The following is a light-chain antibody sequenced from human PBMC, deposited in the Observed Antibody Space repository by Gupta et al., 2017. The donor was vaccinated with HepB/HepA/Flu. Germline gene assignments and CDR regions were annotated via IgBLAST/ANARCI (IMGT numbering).Light chain of an antibody. CDR2: WAS. CDR3: QQYDSSPHT. Sequence: DIVMTQSPDSLAVSLGERATINCKSSQSVLFSSKGKNYLAWYQQKPGQPPKLLMYWASTRESGVPDRFSGRGSGTDFTLTISSLQAEDVAIYYCQQYDSSPHTFGQGTKLEIK. J-gene: IGKJ2*01. CDR1: QSVLFSSKGKNY. V-gene: IGKV4-1*01.